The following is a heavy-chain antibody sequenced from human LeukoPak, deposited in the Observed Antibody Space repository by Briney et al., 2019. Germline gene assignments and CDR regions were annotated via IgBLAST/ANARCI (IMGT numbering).Heavy chain of an antibody. V-gene: IGHV4-59*06. J-gene: IGHJ4*02. CDR1: GGSISSYY. CDR2: IYDNEST. Sequence: PSETLSLTCTVSGGSISSYYWSWLRQPPGKGLEWIAYIYDNESTYYNPSLRSRVTLSVDTSKNQFSLKLSSVTAADTAVYYCARALGRFCSGGSCYFDFWGQGALVTVSS. CDR3: ARALGRFCSGGSCYFDF. D-gene: IGHD2-15*01.